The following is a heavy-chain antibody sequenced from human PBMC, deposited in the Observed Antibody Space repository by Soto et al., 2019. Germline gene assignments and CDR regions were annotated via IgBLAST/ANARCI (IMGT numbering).Heavy chain of an antibody. J-gene: IGHJ3*02. CDR3: ARGSGYDFWGQITGGFDI. CDR1: VGSFSGYY. Sequence: QVQLQQWGAGLLKPSETLSLTCAVYVGSFSGYYWTWIRQPPGKGLEWIGKINHSGSTNYNPSLKSRVNISVDTSKNQFSLKLSSVTAADTAVYYCARGSGYDFWGQITGGFDIWGQGTMVTVSS. CDR2: INHSGST. V-gene: IGHV4-34*01. D-gene: IGHD5-12*01.